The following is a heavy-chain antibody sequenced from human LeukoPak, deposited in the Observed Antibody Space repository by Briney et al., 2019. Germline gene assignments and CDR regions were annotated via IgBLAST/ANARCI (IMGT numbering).Heavy chain of an antibody. CDR3: ARGGKDIVVVPAATPSYYYYYMDV. J-gene: IGHJ6*03. CDR2: INPSGGST. CDR1: GYTFTSYY. D-gene: IGHD2-2*01. Sequence: GASVKVSCKASGYTFTSYYMHWVRQAPGQGLEWMGIINPSGGSTSYAQKFQGRVTMTRDTFTSTVYMELSSLRSEDTAVYYCARGGKDIVVVPAATPSYYYYYMDVWGKGTTVTVSS. V-gene: IGHV1-46*03.